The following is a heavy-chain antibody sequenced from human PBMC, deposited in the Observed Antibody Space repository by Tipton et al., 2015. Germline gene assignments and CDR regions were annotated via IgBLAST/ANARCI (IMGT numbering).Heavy chain of an antibody. CDR2: TYHGGRT. V-gene: IGHV4-4*02. CDR3: ARHRSATSDFDL. Sequence: SLRLSCVVSGDSISSNNWWSWVRQSPGQGLEWIGETYHGGRTNYNPSLESRVTISVDKSRNQFSLKLSSVTAADTAVYYCARHRSATSDFDLWGQGTLVTVSS. CDR1: GDSISSNNW. J-gene: IGHJ4*02.